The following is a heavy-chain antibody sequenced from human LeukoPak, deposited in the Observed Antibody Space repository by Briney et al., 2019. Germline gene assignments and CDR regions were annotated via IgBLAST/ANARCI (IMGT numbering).Heavy chain of an antibody. CDR2: IKQDGSEK. Sequence: SGGSLRLSCAASGFTFDDYGMSWVRQAPGKGLEWVANIKQDGSEKNYVDSVKGRFTISRDNAKNSLYLQMNSLRAEDTAVYYCARDFLVPAANWFDPWGQGTLVTVSS. V-gene: IGHV3-7*01. D-gene: IGHD2-2*01. CDR1: GFTFDDYG. CDR3: ARDFLVPAANWFDP. J-gene: IGHJ5*02.